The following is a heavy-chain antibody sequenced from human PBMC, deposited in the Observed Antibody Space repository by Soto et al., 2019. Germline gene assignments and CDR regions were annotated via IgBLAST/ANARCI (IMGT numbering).Heavy chain of an antibody. V-gene: IGHV3-23*01. Sequence: GGSLRLSCAASGLTFSSYAMSWVRQAPGKGLEWVSAISGSGGSTYYADSVKGRFTISRDNSKNTLYLQMNSLRAEDTSVYYWAKGGGLGGSSFISIFYYLAYGGKGPWATVPS. D-gene: IGHD2-15*01. CDR1: GLTFSSYA. J-gene: IGHJ4*02. CDR2: ISGSGGST. CDR3: AKGGGLGGSSFISIFYYLAY.